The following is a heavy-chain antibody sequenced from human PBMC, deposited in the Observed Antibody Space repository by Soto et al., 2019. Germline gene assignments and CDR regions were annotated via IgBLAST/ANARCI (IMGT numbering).Heavy chain of an antibody. CDR3: ARGEEGDGYNYYYYYGMDV. CDR1: GGSISSSSYY. Sequence: TSETLSLTCTVSGGSISSSSYYWGWIRQPPGKGLEWIGSIYYSGSTYYNPSLKSRVTISVDTSKNQFSLKLSSVTAADTAVYYCARGEEGDGYNYYYYYGMDVWGQGTTVTVSS. CDR2: IYYSGST. J-gene: IGHJ6*02. V-gene: IGHV4-39*01. D-gene: IGHD5-12*01.